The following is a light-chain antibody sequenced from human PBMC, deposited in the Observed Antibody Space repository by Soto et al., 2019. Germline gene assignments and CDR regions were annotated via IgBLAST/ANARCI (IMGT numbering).Light chain of an antibody. J-gene: IGKJ1*01. CDR2: GAS. Sequence: EIVLTQSPATLSLSPGERATLSCRASQSVSRHLAWYQQKHGQAPSLLIFGASYRATGIPARFSGSGSGTELTITISGLQSEDFEVYYCQQYNNWPRTFGQGTKVDIK. V-gene: IGKV3D-15*01. CDR1: QSVSRH. CDR3: QQYNNWPRT.